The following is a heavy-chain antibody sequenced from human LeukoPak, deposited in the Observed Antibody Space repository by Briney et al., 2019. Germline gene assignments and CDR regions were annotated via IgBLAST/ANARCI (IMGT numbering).Heavy chain of an antibody. V-gene: IGHV3-15*01. CDR1: GFSFSSAW. CDR2: VKSNSNGGTT. D-gene: IGHD3-16*01. CDR3: VTEGGVWGYHAFDI. Sequence: GSLRLSCAASGFSFSSAWMSWVRQVPGKGLEWVGRVKSNSNGGTTDYAAPVKGRFTISRDDSKNTVSLQMNSLKTEDTAVYYCVTEGGVWGYHAFDIWGQGTMVTVSS. J-gene: IGHJ3*02.